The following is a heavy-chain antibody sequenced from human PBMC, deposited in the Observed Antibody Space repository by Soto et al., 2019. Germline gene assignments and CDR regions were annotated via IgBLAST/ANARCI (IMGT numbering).Heavy chain of an antibody. CDR3: ARDSSGYSGFDY. Sequence: SETLSLTCTVSGGSISSYYWSWIRQPPGKGLEWIGYIYYSGSTNYNPSLKSRVTISVDTSKNQFSLKLSSVTAADTAVYYCARDSSGYSGFDYWGQGTRVTVSS. V-gene: IGHV4-59*01. CDR2: IYYSGST. J-gene: IGHJ4*02. CDR1: GGSISSYY. D-gene: IGHD3-22*01.